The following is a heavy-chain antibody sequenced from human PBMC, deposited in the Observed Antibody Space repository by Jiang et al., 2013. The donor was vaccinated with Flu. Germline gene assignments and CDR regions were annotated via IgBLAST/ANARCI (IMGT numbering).Heavy chain of an antibody. V-gene: IGHV4-39*07. CDR3: ASQHWDHGVGSYYMSH. CDR2: SIIVGPP. J-gene: IGHJ4*02. CDR1: GGSIISENSY. D-gene: IGHD3-10*01. Sequence: GSGLVKPSETLSLSCTVSGGSIISENSYVGLDPPAPQGRGWSGLGVSIIVGPPTTTPSLKSRVTISVDTSKKQFSLKLSSVTAADTAVYYCASQHWDHGVGSYYMSHWGQGTLVTVS.